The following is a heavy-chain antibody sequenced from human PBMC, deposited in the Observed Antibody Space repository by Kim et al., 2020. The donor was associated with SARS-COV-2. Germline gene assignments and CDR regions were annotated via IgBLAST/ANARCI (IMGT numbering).Heavy chain of an antibody. J-gene: IGHJ4*02. CDR3: ARGKFFDH. CDR1: GDSVSSSSGI. Sequence: SQTLSLTCAISGDSVSSSSGIWTWIRQSPSRGLEWLGRTYYTSKWNNDYAVSLKSRISINSDTSKNQFSLQLNYVTPEDTAVYYCARGKFFDHWGQGTLVTVSS. CDR2: TYYTSKWNN. V-gene: IGHV6-1*01.